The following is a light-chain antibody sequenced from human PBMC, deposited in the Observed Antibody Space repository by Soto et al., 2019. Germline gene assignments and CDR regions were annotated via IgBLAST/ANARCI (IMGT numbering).Light chain of an antibody. J-gene: IGKJ4*01. CDR2: GAS. Sequence: EIVLTQSPGTLSLSPGERATLSCRASQSVSVYLAWYQQKPGQAPRLLISGASTGATGIPARFSGSGSGTEFTLTISSLQSEDCAIYYCQQYHTWPITFGGGTKVDIK. CDR1: QSVSVY. V-gene: IGKV3-15*01. CDR3: QQYHTWPIT.